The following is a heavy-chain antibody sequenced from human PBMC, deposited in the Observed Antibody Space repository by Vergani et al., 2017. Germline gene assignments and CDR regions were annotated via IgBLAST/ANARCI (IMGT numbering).Heavy chain of an antibody. J-gene: IGHJ3*02. Sequence: EVQLLESGGGLVQPGGSLRLSCAASGFTFSSYAMRWVRQAPGKGQEWVSAISGSGGSTYYGYSVKGRLTISRDNSKNTLYLQMNSLRTEDTAVYYFASQKYRITGTAWVDVFDIWGQGTMVTVSS. CDR1: GFTFSSYA. V-gene: IGHV3-23*01. CDR3: ASQKYRITGTAWVDVFDI. D-gene: IGHD1-20*01. CDR2: ISGSGGST.